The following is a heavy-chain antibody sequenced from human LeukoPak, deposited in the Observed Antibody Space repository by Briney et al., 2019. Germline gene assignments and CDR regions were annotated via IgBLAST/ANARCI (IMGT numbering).Heavy chain of an antibody. Sequence: GGSLRLSCAASGFTFSSYWMHWVRHAPGKGLVWVSRINRDGSSTSYADSVKGRFTISRDNAKNSLYLQMNSLRAEDTAVYYCARVTSSGWWNYYYYYMDVWGKGTTVTVSS. J-gene: IGHJ6*03. D-gene: IGHD6-19*01. CDR2: INRDGSST. CDR1: GFTFSSYW. V-gene: IGHV3-74*01. CDR3: ARVTSSGWWNYYYYYMDV.